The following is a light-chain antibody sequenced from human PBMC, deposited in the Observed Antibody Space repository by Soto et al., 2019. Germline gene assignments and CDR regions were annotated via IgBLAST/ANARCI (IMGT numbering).Light chain of an antibody. CDR2: GAS. V-gene: IGKV3-20*01. J-gene: IGKJ1*01. CDR1: QSVSSSY. Sequence: VLTQSPGTLSLSPGERATLSCRASQSVSSSYLAWYQQKPGQAPRLLIYGASSRATGIPDRFSGSGSGTDFTLTISRLEPEDFAVYYCQQYGSSSVTFGQGTKVDIK. CDR3: QQYGSSSVT.